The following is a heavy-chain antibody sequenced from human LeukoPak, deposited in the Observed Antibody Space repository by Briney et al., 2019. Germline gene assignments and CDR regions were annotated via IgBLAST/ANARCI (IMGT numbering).Heavy chain of an antibody. CDR3: TRVKFSGYEIEY. Sequence: GGSLRLSCAASGFTFSDSTVHWVRQASGKGLEWVGRIRGKPNNYATAYAASVKGRFTFSRDDSKNTAYLQMNSLRTEDTAVYYCTRVKFSGYEIEYWGQGTPVTVSS. J-gene: IGHJ4*02. V-gene: IGHV3-73*01. CDR2: IRGKPNNYAT. D-gene: IGHD5-12*01. CDR1: GFTFSDST.